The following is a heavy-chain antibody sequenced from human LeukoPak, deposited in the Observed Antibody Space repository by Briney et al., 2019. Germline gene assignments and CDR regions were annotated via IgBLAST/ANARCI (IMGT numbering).Heavy chain of an antibody. CDR1: GFTCKDYG. J-gene: IGHJ6*02. V-gene: IGHV3-7*01. D-gene: IGHD6-13*01. Sequence: GGSLRLSCAASGFTCKDYGMIWVRQAPGKGLEWVANINRDGSVNNYLDSVKGRFTISRENAKNSLYLQMNSLRAGDTAVYYCAREGIAAAGYGMDVWGQGTTVTVSS. CDR3: AREGIAAAGYGMDV. CDR2: INRDGSVN.